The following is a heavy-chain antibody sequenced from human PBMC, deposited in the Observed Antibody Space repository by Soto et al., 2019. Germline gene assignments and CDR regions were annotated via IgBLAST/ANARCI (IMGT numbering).Heavy chain of an antibody. Sequence: QVQLQQWGAGLLKPSETLSLTCAVYGGSFSGYYWSWIRQPPGKGLEWIGEINHSGSTNYNPSLKSRVTISVDTSKNQSSLKLSSVTAADTAVYYCARGTSSSPWYWGQGTLVTVSS. CDR3: ARGTSSSPWY. V-gene: IGHV4-34*01. CDR2: INHSGST. J-gene: IGHJ4*02. CDR1: GGSFSGYY. D-gene: IGHD6-6*01.